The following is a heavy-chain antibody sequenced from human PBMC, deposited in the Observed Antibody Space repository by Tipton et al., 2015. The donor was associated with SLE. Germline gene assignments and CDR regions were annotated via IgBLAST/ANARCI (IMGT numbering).Heavy chain of an antibody. CDR1: GASIGSGGYS. Sequence: TLSLTCAVSGASIGSGGYSWSWIRQPPGKGLEWIGYIYRIGTTYSNPSLKSRVVISLDRSKNQFSLQMSSVTAADTAVYYCARVGHGFDSSGYNSRYYYYMDVWGKGTTVTVSS. D-gene: IGHD3-22*01. J-gene: IGHJ6*03. CDR3: ARVGHGFDSSGYNSRYYYYMDV. CDR2: IYRIGTT. V-gene: IGHV4-30-2*01.